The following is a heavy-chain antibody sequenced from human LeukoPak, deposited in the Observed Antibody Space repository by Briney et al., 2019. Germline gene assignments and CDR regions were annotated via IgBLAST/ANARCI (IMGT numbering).Heavy chain of an antibody. D-gene: IGHD4-17*01. CDR3: ARGPEDYGDYDGLIDY. CDR2: ITSSSSYT. CDR1: GFIFSDYY. V-gene: IGHV3-11*06. J-gene: IGHJ4*02. Sequence: GGSLRLSCAASGFIFSDYYMSCIRQAPGKGVEWGSYITSSSSYTNYADSVKGRFTISRDNAKNSLYLQMNSLRAEDTAVYYCARGPEDYGDYDGLIDYWGQGTLVTVSA.